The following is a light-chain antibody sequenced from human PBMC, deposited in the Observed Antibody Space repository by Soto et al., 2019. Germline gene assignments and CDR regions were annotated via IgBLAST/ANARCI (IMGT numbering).Light chain of an antibody. V-gene: IGLV2-14*01. CDR1: SSDVGGYNY. CDR2: EVS. J-gene: IGLJ3*02. CDR3: SSYTISNTWV. Sequence: QSALTQPASVSGSPGQSITISCTGTSSDVGGYNYVSWYQQHPGKVPRLMIYEVSNRPSGLSNRFSGSKSDNTASLTISGLQAEDEADYYCSSYTISNTWVFGGGTKLTVL.